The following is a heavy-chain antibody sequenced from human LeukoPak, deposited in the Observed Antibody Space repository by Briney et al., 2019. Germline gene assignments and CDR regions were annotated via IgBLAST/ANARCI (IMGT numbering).Heavy chain of an antibody. CDR2: INPSGGST. D-gene: IGHD2-2*01. Sequence: PGASVKVSCKASGYTFNSSYMHWVRQAPGQGLEWMGIINPSGGSTSYAQKFQGRVTMTRDTSTSTVYMELSSLRSEDTAVYYCAREGYCSSTSCLGIPQDLNWFDPWGQGTLVTVSS. J-gene: IGHJ5*02. CDR3: AREGYCSSTSCLGIPQDLNWFDP. V-gene: IGHV1-46*02. CDR1: GYTFNSSY.